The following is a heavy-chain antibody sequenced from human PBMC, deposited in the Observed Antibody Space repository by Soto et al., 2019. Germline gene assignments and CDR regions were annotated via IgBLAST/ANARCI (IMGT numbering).Heavy chain of an antibody. CDR2: INPNSGGT. J-gene: IGHJ4*02. D-gene: IGHD3-16*02. Sequence: ASVKVSGKASGYTFTGYYMHWVRQAPGQGLEWMGWINPNSGGTNYAQKFQGRVTMTRDTSISTAYMELSRLRSDDTAVYYCARDLGSYDYVWGSYRAGYYFDYWGQGTLVTVSS. CDR3: ARDLGSYDYVWGSYRAGYYFDY. V-gene: IGHV1-2*02. CDR1: GYTFTGYY.